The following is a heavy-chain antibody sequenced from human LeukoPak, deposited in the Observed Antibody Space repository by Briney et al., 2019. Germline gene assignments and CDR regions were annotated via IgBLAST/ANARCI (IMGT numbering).Heavy chain of an antibody. J-gene: IGHJ4*02. CDR1: GFTFSNYV. CDR3: AKAVAAAGKTEFDY. Sequence: GGSLRLSCAASGFTFSNYVMHWVRQAPGKGLEWVAVVSYDGSNRYYADSVKGRFTISRDNSKNTLYLQMNSLRAEDTAVYYCAKAVAAAGKTEFDYWGQGTLVTVSS. V-gene: IGHV3-30-3*01. D-gene: IGHD6-13*01. CDR2: VSYDGSNR.